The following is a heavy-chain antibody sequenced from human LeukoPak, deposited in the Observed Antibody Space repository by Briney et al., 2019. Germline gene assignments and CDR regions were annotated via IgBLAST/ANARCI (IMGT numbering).Heavy chain of an antibody. CDR1: GFTFSNYW. J-gene: IGHJ4*02. V-gene: IGHV3-7*04. Sequence: AGGSLRLSCAASGFTFSNYWMGWVRQAPGKGLEWVANIHPEGNEKYHVESVKGRFTISRDNTKNLLFLQMNGLRVEDTAVYYCARGDAFSGDHWGQGTLVTVSS. CDR2: IHPEGNEK. CDR3: ARGDAFSGDH.